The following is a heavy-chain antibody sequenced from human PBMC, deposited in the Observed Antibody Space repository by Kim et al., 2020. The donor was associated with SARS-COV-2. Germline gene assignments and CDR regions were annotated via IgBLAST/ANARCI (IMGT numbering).Heavy chain of an antibody. J-gene: IGHJ4*02. Sequence: ASVKVSCKASGYTFTGYYMHWVRQAPGQGLEWMGWINPNSGGTNYAQKFQGRVTMTRDTSISTAYMELSRLRSDDTAVYYCARGPGIVGATTLFGYWGQGTLVTVSS. D-gene: IGHD1-26*01. V-gene: IGHV1-2*02. CDR2: INPNSGGT. CDR1: GYTFTGYY. CDR3: ARGPGIVGATTLFGY.